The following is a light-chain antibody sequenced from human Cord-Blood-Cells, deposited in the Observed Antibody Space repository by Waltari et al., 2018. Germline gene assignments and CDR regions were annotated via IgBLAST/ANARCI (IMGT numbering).Light chain of an antibody. V-gene: IGKV3-20*01. J-gene: IGKJ2*01. CDR2: GAS. Sequence: IVWTQSPGTLSSSPGERAILSCRASQSVSSSYLAWYQQKPGQAPRLLIYGASSRATGIPDRFSGSGSGTDFTLTISRLEPEDFAVYYCQQYGSSPPMYTFGQGTKLEIK. CDR1: QSVSSSY. CDR3: QQYGSSPPMYT.